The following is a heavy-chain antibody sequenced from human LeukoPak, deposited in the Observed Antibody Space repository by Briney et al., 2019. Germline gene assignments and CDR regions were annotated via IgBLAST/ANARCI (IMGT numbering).Heavy chain of an antibody. D-gene: IGHD6-19*01. CDR1: GGSISSGSYY. CDR2: IYTSGST. Sequence: SQTLSLTCTVSGGSISSGSYYWSWIRQPAGKALEWIGHIYTSGSTSYNPSLQSRVTISVATSSHQSSLKVTSVTAADTAVYYCARAGGSVGWYGTIDSWGQGTLVTVSS. J-gene: IGHJ4*02. V-gene: IGHV4-61*09. CDR3: ARAGGSVGWYGTIDS.